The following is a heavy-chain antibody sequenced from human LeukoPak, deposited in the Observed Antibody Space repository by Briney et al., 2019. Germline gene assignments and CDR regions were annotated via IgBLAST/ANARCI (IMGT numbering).Heavy chain of an antibody. Sequence: SVKVSCKASGGTFSSYAISWVRQAPGQGLEWMGGIIPIFGTANYAQKFQGRVTITADESTSTAYMELSSLRSEDTAAYYCARGGRVAATDTRIDYWGQGTLVTVSS. CDR1: GGTFSSYA. CDR3: ARGGRVAATDTRIDY. CDR2: IIPIFGTA. D-gene: IGHD2-15*01. J-gene: IGHJ4*02. V-gene: IGHV1-69*13.